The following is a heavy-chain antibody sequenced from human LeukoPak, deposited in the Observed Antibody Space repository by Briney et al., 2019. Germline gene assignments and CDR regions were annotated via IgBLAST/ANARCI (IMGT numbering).Heavy chain of an antibody. CDR1: GYTFTSYG. CDR2: ISAYNGNT. Sequence: ASVKVSCKASGYTFTSYGISWVRQAPGQGLEWMGWISAYNGNTNYAQKLQGRVTMTTDTSTSTAYMELRSLRSDDTAVYYCARDVYSIAAAGTFDYWGQGTLVTVSS. V-gene: IGHV1-18*01. D-gene: IGHD6-13*01. CDR3: ARDVYSIAAAGTFDY. J-gene: IGHJ4*02.